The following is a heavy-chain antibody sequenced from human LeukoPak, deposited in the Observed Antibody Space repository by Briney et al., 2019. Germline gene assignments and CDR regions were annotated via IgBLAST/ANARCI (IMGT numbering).Heavy chain of an antibody. CDR3: ARVGDHCHWYLDL. D-gene: IGHD2-21*01. CDR1: GFSVGSKY. Sequence: GGSLRLSCAASGFSVGSKYMNWVRQAPGKGLEWISILYSGSDTYYSDSVRGRFNISRDDSKNTLSLQMNSLRDEDTAVYYCARVGDHCHWYLDLRGRGTLVSVSS. J-gene: IGHJ2*01. V-gene: IGHV3-53*01. CDR2: LYSGSDT.